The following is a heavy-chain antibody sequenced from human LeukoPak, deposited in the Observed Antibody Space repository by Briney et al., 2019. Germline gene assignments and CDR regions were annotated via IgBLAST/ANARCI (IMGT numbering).Heavy chain of an antibody. D-gene: IGHD1-26*01. Sequence: GGSLRLSCAASGFTFSNYGMSWVRQAPGKGLEWISGISGRSGSTNYADSVKGRFTISRENAKNSLYLQMNSLRAGDTAVYYCARGGGSGSTNWFDPWGQGTLVTVSS. V-gene: IGHV3-23*01. J-gene: IGHJ5*02. CDR1: GFTFSNYG. CDR3: ARGGGSGSTNWFDP. CDR2: ISGRSGST.